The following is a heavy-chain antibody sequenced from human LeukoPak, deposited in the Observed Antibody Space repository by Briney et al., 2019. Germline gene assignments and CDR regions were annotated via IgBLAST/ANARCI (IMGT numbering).Heavy chain of an antibody. CDR3: ARGFVYAWYFDL. V-gene: IGHV4-59*01. CDR1: GGSISGYY. D-gene: IGHD5/OR15-5a*01. CDR2: IYYSGST. J-gene: IGHJ2*01. Sequence: SETLSLTCTVSGGSISGYYWSWIRQPPGKGLEWIGYIYYSGSTNYNPSLKSRVTISVDTSKNQFSLKLSSVTAADTAVYYCARGFVYAWYFDLWGRGTLVTVSS.